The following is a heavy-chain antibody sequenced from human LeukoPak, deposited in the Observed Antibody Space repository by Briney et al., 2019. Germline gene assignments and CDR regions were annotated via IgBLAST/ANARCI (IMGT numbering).Heavy chain of an antibody. CDR1: GGSISSYY. CDR3: ARDLIAVAGTGGNFDY. D-gene: IGHD6-19*01. Sequence: SETLSLTCTVSGGSISSYYWSWIRQPPGKGLEWIGYIYYSGSTNYNPSLKSRVTISVDTSKNQFSLKLSSVTAADTAVYYCARDLIAVAGTGGNFDYWGQGTLVTVSS. J-gene: IGHJ4*02. CDR2: IYYSGST. V-gene: IGHV4-59*12.